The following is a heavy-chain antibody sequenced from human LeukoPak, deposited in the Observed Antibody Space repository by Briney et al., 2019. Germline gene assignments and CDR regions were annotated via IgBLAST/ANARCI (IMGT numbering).Heavy chain of an antibody. CDR1: GFTFSSYA. J-gene: IGHJ4*02. CDR2: IGGSGGST. D-gene: IGHD2-8*01. CDR3: AKAAIVLMVYAMGDY. V-gene: IGHV3-23*01. Sequence: PGGSLRLSCAASGFTFSSYAMSWVRQAPGKGLEWVSAIGGSGGSTYYADSVKGRFTISRDNSKNTLYLQMNSLRAEDTAVYYCAKAAIVLMVYAMGDYWGQGTLVTVSS.